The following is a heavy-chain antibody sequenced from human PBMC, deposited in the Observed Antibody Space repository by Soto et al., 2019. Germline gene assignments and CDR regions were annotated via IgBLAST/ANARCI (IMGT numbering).Heavy chain of an antibody. Sequence: PSETLSLTCTVSDVSVSSGSYYWSWIRQPPGKGLEWIGYIYYTGSTNYNPSLKSRVAISLDTSKNQFSLRLNSVTAADTAVYYCARSSIEPRVFMYPFDSWGQGTLVTVSS. V-gene: IGHV4-61*01. D-gene: IGHD6-6*01. J-gene: IGHJ4*02. CDR1: DVSVSSGSYY. CDR2: IYYTGST. CDR3: ARSSIEPRVFMYPFDS.